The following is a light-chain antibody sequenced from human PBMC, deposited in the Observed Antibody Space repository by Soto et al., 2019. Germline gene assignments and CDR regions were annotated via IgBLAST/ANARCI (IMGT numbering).Light chain of an antibody. V-gene: IGKV3-15*01. J-gene: IGKJ4*01. Sequence: EIVMTQSPATLSVSPGERATLSCRASHSVSSRLAWYQQKPCQAPRLLIYGASTRATGLPARFSGSGSGTEFTLNISSLQSADFAVYYCQHYTNWPLTFGGGTKVEIK. CDR3: QHYTNWPLT. CDR1: HSVSSR. CDR2: GAS.